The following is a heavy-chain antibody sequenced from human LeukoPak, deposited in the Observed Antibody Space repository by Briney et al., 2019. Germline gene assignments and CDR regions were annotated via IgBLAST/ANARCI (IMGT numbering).Heavy chain of an antibody. D-gene: IGHD1-1*01. CDR1: GYTFTGYY. Sequence: ASVKVSCEASGYTFTGYYMHWVRQASGQGLEWMGWINPNSGGTNYAQKFQGRVTMTRDTSISTAYMELSRLRSDDTAVYYCARLLGTWNTFDYWGQGTLVTVSS. CDR2: INPNSGGT. CDR3: ARLLGTWNTFDY. V-gene: IGHV1-2*02. J-gene: IGHJ4*02.